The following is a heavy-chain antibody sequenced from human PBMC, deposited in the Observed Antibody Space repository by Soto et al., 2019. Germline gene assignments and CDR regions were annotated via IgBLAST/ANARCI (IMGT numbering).Heavy chain of an antibody. CDR2: IVVGSGNT. J-gene: IGHJ6*02. CDR1: GFTFTSSA. Sequence: SVKVSCKASGFTFTSSAVQWVRQARGQRLEWIGWIVVGSGNTNYAQKFQERVTITRDMSTSTAYMELSSLRSEDTAVYYCAALSATIGYYGMDVWGQGTTVTVSS. D-gene: IGHD5-12*01. V-gene: IGHV1-58*01. CDR3: AALSATIGYYGMDV.